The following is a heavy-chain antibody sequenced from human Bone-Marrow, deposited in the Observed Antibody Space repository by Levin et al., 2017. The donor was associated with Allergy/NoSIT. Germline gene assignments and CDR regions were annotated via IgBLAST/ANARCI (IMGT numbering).Heavy chain of an antibody. J-gene: IGHJ4*02. Sequence: GGSLRLSCAAAGFTFSDYYMSWIRQAPGGGLEWISFVSSGGTTIHYADSVRGRFTMARDNVKNSMSLEMTSLRAEDTAVYYCTREVWLGTFDYWSQGTLVTVSS. V-gene: IGHV3-11*01. CDR3: TREVWLGTFDY. D-gene: IGHD6-19*01. CDR1: GFTFSDYY. CDR2: VSSGGTTI.